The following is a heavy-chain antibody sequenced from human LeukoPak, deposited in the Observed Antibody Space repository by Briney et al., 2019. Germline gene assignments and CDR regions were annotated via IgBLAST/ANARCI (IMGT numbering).Heavy chain of an antibody. CDR1: GDSIISSNW. D-gene: IGHD3-10*01. Sequence: SETLSLTCAVSGDSIISSNWWSWVRQPPGRGLEWIGEIYHTGGTNYNPSLKTRVTISVDKSKNQFSLKLSSVTAADTAVYYCARWASGSGSLDVWGQRTTVTVSS. V-gene: IGHV4-4*02. J-gene: IGHJ6*02. CDR3: ARWASGSGSLDV. CDR2: IYHTGGT.